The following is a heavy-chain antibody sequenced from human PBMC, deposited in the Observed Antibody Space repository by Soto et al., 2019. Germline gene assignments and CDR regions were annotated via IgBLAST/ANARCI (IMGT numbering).Heavy chain of an antibody. Sequence: QVQLVESGGGVVQPGRSLRLSCAASGFTFSSYGMHWVRQAPGKGLEWVAVIWYDGSNKYYADSVKGRFTISRDNSKNTLYLQMNSLRAEDTAVYYCALNNAGAVTRTEYFQHWGQGTLVTVSS. J-gene: IGHJ1*01. CDR1: GFTFSSYG. V-gene: IGHV3-33*01. D-gene: IGHD4-17*01. CDR2: IWYDGSNK. CDR3: ALNNAGAVTRTEYFQH.